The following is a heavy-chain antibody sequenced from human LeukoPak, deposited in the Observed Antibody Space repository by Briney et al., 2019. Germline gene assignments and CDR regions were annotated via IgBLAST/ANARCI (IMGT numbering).Heavy chain of an antibody. CDR3: ARDGYRSSTSCYYYYGMDV. CDR1: GFTFSSYA. V-gene: IGHV3-30-3*01. CDR2: ISYDGSNK. J-gene: IGHJ6*02. Sequence: GGSLRLSCAASGFTFSSYAMHWVRQAPGKGLEWVAVISYDGSNKYYADSVKGRFTISRDNSKNTLYLQMNSLRAEDTAVYYCARDGYRSSTSCYYYYGMDVWGQGTTVTVSS. D-gene: IGHD2-2*03.